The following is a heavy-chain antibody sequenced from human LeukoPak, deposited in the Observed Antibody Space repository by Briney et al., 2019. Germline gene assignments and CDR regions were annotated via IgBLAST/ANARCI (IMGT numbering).Heavy chain of an antibody. CDR1: GFTFSSYW. CDR3: ARGGGLDV. D-gene: IGHD3-16*01. Sequence: GGSLRLSCAASGFTFSSYWMNWARQAPGKGLEWVAGINHNGNVNYYVDSVKGRFSISRDNAKNSLYLQMSNLRAEDTAVYFCARGGGLDVWGQGATVTVSS. CDR2: INHNGNVN. J-gene: IGHJ6*02. V-gene: IGHV3-7*03.